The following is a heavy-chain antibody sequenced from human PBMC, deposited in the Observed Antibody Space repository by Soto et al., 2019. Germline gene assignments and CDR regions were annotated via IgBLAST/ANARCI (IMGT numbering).Heavy chain of an antibody. V-gene: IGHV4-4*02. J-gene: IGHJ4*02. CDR1: GLSISSGYW. CDR3: ARDQGSHPGD. Sequence: QVQLQESCPGLVRPSGTVSLTCAVSGLSISSGYWWSWVRQPPGKGLEWIGEIHHSGSTNYNPSLKSRVTMSVVPSKDLFSLTLTSVTAADTAFYYCARDQGSHPGDWGQGTLVSVSS. CDR2: IHHSGST. D-gene: IGHD6-13*01.